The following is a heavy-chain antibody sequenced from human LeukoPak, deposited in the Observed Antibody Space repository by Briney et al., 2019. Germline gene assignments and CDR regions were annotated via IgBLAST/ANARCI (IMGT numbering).Heavy chain of an antibody. CDR3: ARDWPRSAMVRGAPGYFDY. J-gene: IGHJ4*02. V-gene: IGHV1-3*01. Sequence: ASVKVSCKASGYTFTSYAMHWVRQAPGQRLEWMGWINAGNGNTKYSQKFQGRVTITRDTSASTAYMELSSLRSEDTAVYYCARDWPRSAMVRGAPGYFDYWGQGTLVTVSS. CDR2: INAGNGNT. D-gene: IGHD3-10*01. CDR1: GYTFTSYA.